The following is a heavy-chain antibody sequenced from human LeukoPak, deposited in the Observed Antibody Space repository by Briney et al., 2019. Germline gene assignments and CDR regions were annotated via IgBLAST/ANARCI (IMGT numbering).Heavy chain of an antibody. CDR2: ISSSSSYT. Sequence: PGGSLRLSCAASGFTFSDYYMSWIRQAPGKGLEWVSYISSSSSYTNYADSVKGRFTISGDNAKNSLYLQMNSLRAEDTAVYYCARVRKYSSGWYDAFDIWGQGTMVTVSS. D-gene: IGHD6-19*01. CDR1: GFTFSDYY. V-gene: IGHV3-11*05. CDR3: ARVRKYSSGWYDAFDI. J-gene: IGHJ3*02.